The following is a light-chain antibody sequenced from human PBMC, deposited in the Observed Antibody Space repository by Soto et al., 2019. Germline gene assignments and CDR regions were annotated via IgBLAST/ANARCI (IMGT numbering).Light chain of an antibody. Sequence: AIQLTQSPSSLSASVGDRVTITCRAGQGISTALAWYQQHPGKAPKLLIYDASSLESGVPSRFSGSGSGTDFTLTISSLQPEDFAPYYCQQFYNYPLTFGGGAQVEIK. CDR2: DAS. CDR3: QQFYNYPLT. V-gene: IGKV1D-13*01. J-gene: IGKJ4*01. CDR1: QGISTA.